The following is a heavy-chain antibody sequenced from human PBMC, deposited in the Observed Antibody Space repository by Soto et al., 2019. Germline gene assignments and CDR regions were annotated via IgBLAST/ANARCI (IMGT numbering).Heavy chain of an antibody. CDR3: APLATPYYDYVWGSYRHNWFDP. V-gene: IGHV4-39*01. CDR2: IYYSGST. J-gene: IGHJ5*02. Sequence: SETLSLTCIVSGGSISSSSYYWGWIRQPPGKGLEWIGSIYYSGSTYYNPSLKSRVTISVDTSKNQFSLKLSSVSSADTAVYYCAPLATPYYDYVWGSYRHNWFDPWGQGTLVTVSS. D-gene: IGHD3-16*02. CDR1: GGSISSSSYY.